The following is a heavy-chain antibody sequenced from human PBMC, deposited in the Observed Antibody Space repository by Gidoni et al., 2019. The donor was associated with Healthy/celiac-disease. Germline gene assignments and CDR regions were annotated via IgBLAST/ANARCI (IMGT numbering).Heavy chain of an antibody. D-gene: IGHD5-18*01. J-gene: IGHJ4*02. Sequence: QLQLQESGPGLVKPSETLSLTCTVSGGSISSSSYYWGWIRQPPGKGLEWIGSIYYSGSTYYNPSLKSRVTISVDTSKNQFSLKLSSVTAADTAVYYCARLRDGYSEYYFDYWGQGTLVTVSS. CDR1: GGSISSSSYY. CDR2: IYYSGST. CDR3: ARLRDGYSEYYFDY. V-gene: IGHV4-39*01.